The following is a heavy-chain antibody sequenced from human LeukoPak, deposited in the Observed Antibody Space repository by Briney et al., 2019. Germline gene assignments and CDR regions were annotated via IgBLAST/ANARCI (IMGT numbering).Heavy chain of an antibody. Sequence: GGSLRLSCAASGFTFSSYAMSWVRQAPGKGLEWVSAISGSGGSTYYADSVKGRFTISRDNSKNTLYLQMNSLRAEDTALYYCARDRARAAPGLSDYWGQGTLVTVSS. D-gene: IGHD2-15*01. CDR2: ISGSGGST. J-gene: IGHJ4*02. CDR3: ARDRARAAPGLSDY. CDR1: GFTFSSYA. V-gene: IGHV3-23*01.